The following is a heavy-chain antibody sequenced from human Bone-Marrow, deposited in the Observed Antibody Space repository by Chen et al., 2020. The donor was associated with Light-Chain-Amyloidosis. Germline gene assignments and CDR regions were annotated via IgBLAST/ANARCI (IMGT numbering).Heavy chain of an antibody. CDR3: AKARLYSGSYWGIVDY. D-gene: IGHD1-26*01. J-gene: IGHJ4*02. Sequence: EVQLVESGGGLVQPGGSLRLSCAASGFTFSSYWMSWVRQAPGKGLEWVANIKQDGSEKYYVDSVKGRFTISRDNAKNSLYLQMNSLRAEDTAVYYCAKARLYSGSYWGIVDYWGQGTLVTVSS. V-gene: IGHV3-7*01. CDR2: IKQDGSEK. CDR1: GFTFSSYW.